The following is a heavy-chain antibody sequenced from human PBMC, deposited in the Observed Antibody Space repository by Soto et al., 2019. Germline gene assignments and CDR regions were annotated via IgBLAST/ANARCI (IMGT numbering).Heavy chain of an antibody. CDR3: ARVEDIVVVPAAHNYYYYGMDV. Sequence: LRLSCAASGFTFSSYSMNWVRQAPGKGLEWVSSISSSSSYIYYADSVKGRFTISRDNAKNSLYLQMNSLRAEDTAVYYCARVEDIVVVPAAHNYYYYGMDVWGQGTTVTVSS. CDR1: GFTFSSYS. V-gene: IGHV3-21*01. D-gene: IGHD2-2*01. J-gene: IGHJ6*02. CDR2: ISSSSSYI.